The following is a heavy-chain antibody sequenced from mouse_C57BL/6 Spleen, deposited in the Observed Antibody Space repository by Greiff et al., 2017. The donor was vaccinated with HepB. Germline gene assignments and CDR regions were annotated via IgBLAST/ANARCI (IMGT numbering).Heavy chain of an antibody. CDR3: ASEDDWFAY. CDR1: GYTFTDYY. CDR2: INPNNGGT. V-gene: IGHV1-26*01. Sequence: EVQLQQSGPELVKPGASVKISCKASGYTFTDYYMNWVKQSPGKSLEWIGDINPNNGGTSYNQKFKGKATLTVDKSSSTAYMELRSLTSEDSAVYYCASEDDWFAYWGQGTLVTVSA. J-gene: IGHJ3*01.